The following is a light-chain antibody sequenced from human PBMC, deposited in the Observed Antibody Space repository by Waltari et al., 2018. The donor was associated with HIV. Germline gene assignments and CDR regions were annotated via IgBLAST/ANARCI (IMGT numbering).Light chain of an antibody. CDR3: QSGDNKLTSVF. V-gene: IGLV3-25*03. Sequence: SSALTQPPSVSVSPGQTVRIHCSGAALPTQYTSWYPQKPGQPPVLVMYKDTQRSSGTPERFSGSSSGTTVTLTITAVRAEDEAYYYCQSGDNKLTSVFFGGGTRLTVL. J-gene: IGLJ2*01. CDR1: ALPTQY. CDR2: KDT.